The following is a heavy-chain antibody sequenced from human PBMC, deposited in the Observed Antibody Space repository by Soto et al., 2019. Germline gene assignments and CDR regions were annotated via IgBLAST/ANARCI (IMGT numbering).Heavy chain of an antibody. CDR3: ARELVPPLYYDFWSGYYGVDY. CDR1: GYTFTSYG. CDR2: ISAYNGNT. V-gene: IGHV1-18*04. J-gene: IGHJ4*02. Sequence: QVQLVQSGAEVKKPGASVKVSCKASGYTFTSYGISWVRQAPGQGLEWMGWISAYNGNTNYAQKLQGRVTMTPDTSTSTAYMELRSLRSDDTAVYYCARELVPPLYYDFWSGYYGVDYWGQGTLVTVSS. D-gene: IGHD3-3*01.